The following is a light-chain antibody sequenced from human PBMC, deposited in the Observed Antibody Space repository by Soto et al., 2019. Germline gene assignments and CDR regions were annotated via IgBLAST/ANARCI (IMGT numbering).Light chain of an antibody. J-gene: IGLJ2*01. CDR2: EVS. CDR1: SSDIGGYNY. Sequence: QSVLTQPASVSGSLGQSLTISCTGTSSDIGGYNYVSWYQQHPGKAPKVMIFEVSKRPSGVSNRFSGSKSGNMASLTISGLQAEDEGDYYCSSFTTSSTVLLGGGTKLTVL. V-gene: IGLV2-14*01. CDR3: SSFTTSSTVL.